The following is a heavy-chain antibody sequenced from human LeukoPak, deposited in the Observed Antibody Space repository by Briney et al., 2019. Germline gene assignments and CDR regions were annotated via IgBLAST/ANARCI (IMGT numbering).Heavy chain of an antibody. V-gene: IGHV3-48*03. Sequence: PGGSLRLSCAASGFTFSSYEMNWVRQAPGKGLEWVSYISSSGSTIYYADSVKGRFTISRDNAKNSLYLQMNSLRAEDTAVYYCARTLTPETWIQLWFYPSWFDPWGQGTLVTVSS. CDR1: GFTFSSYE. CDR2: ISSSGSTI. D-gene: IGHD5-18*01. CDR3: ARTLTPETWIQLWFYPSWFDP. J-gene: IGHJ5*02.